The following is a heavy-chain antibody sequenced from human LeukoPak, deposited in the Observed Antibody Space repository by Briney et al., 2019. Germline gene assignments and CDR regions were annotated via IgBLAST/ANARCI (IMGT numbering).Heavy chain of an antibody. V-gene: IGHV3-33*06. Sequence: GGSLRLSCAASGFTFSSYGMHWVRQAPGKGLGWVAVIWYDGSNKYYADSVKGRFTISRDNSKNTLYLQMNSLRAEDTAVYYCAKAGREAVAAPWNYYYYYMDVWGKGTTVTVSS. CDR3: AKAGREAVAAPWNYYYYYMDV. D-gene: IGHD6-19*01. CDR2: IWYDGSNK. J-gene: IGHJ6*03. CDR1: GFTFSSYG.